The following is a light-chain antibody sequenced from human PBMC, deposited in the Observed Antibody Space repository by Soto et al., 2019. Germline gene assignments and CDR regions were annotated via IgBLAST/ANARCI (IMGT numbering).Light chain of an antibody. CDR3: QQSYSVPQV. CDR1: QSIRTF. Sequence: DIQMTQSPSSLSASVGDRVTITCRASQSIRTFLNWYQQKPGKAPELLIYAASTLQSGVPSRFSGSGSGTDFTLTISSLQPEDFATYFCQQSYSVPQVFGQGTKLEIK. V-gene: IGKV1-39*01. J-gene: IGKJ2*01. CDR2: AAS.